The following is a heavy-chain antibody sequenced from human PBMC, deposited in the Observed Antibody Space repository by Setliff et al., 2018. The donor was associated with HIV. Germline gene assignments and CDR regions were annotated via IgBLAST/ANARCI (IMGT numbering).Heavy chain of an antibody. D-gene: IGHD3-9*01. CDR2: INSDGSST. CDR1: GFTFSGYW. CDR3: AREPHELRYFDWLLYPAYYYYGMDV. J-gene: IGHJ6*02. Sequence: GGSLRLSCAASGFTFSGYWMHWVRQAPGKGLVWVSRINSDGSSTTYADSVKGRFTISRDNSKSMLYLQMNSLRAEDTAVYYCAREPHELRYFDWLLYPAYYYYGMDVWGQGTTVTVSS. V-gene: IGHV3-74*01.